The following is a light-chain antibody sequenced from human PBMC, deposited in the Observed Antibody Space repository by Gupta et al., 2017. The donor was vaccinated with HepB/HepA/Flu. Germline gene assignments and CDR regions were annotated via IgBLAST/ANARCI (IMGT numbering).Light chain of an antibody. CDR1: QSISNY. CDR3: QHSHSFPVT. J-gene: IGKJ2*01. Sequence: DIQMTQSPSYLSASVGDRVTITCRASQSISNYLNWYQHKPGTAPKLIICGATNLHTGVPSRFSGGGSGTEFTLTISSLQPEDFATYSCQHSHSFPVTFGQGTKVEIK. CDR2: GAT. V-gene: IGKV1-39*01.